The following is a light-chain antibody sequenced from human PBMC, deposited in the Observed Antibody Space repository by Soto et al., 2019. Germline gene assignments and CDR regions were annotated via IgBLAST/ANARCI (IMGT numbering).Light chain of an antibody. V-gene: IGKV3-11*01. J-gene: IGKJ4*02. CDR1: QSVRNY. CDR3: HQRSTAPLT. CDR2: DAS. Sequence: EIVMTQSPATLSFSPWETATLSFRASQSVRNYLAWYQQKPGQAPRLLIYDASNRATGIPARFSGTGSETDFTLTINSLEPEDFAIYYCHQRSTAPLTFGEGTKVDIK.